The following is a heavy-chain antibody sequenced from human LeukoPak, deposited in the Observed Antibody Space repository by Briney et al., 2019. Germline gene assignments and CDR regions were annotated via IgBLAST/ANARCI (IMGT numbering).Heavy chain of an antibody. CDR3: ASTRMGGITGSEDY. V-gene: IGHV3-30-3*01. Sequence: PGGSLRLSCAASGFTFSSYAMHWVRQAPGKGLEWVAVISYDGSNKYYADSVKGRFTISRDNSKNTLYLQMNSLRAEDTAMYYCASTRMGGITGSEDYWGQGTLVTVSS. D-gene: IGHD1-20*01. CDR1: GFTFSSYA. J-gene: IGHJ4*02. CDR2: ISYDGSNK.